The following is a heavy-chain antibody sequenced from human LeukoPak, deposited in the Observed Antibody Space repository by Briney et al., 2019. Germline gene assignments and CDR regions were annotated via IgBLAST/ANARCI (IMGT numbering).Heavy chain of an antibody. D-gene: IGHD3-22*01. CDR1: GFTFSSYA. J-gene: IGHJ4*02. Sequence: PGGSLRLSCAASGFTFSSYAMHRVRQAPGKGLEGVAVISYDGSNKYYADSVKGRFTISRDNSKNTLYLQMNSLRAEDTAVYYCARGVRSSGYYYPGYFDYWGQGTLVTVSS. CDR2: ISYDGSNK. V-gene: IGHV3-30*01. CDR3: ARGVRSSGYYYPGYFDY.